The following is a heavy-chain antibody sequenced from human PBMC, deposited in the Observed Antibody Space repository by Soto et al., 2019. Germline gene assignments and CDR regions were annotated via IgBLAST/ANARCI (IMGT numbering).Heavy chain of an antibody. CDR3: ARGASGGVDF. D-gene: IGHD3-10*01. V-gene: IGHV3-30*04. Sequence: QVQLVESGGGVVQPGESLTLSCAASGFMFRAYSMHWVRQAPGKGLEWLAVLAYDGSNTFYADSVKGRFTISRDNSRNTLSLQMSSLMETETAVYYCARGASGGVDFWGQGTAVTVSS. CDR2: LAYDGSNT. CDR1: GFMFRAYS. J-gene: IGHJ4*02.